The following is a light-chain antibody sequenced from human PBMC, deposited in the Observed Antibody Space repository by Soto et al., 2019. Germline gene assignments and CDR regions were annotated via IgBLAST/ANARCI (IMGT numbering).Light chain of an antibody. CDR2: AAS. CDR1: QSISSY. CDR3: QQSYSTPST. J-gene: IGKJ1*01. Sequence: DIQMTQSPSSLSASVGDRVTITCRASQSISSYLNWYQQKPGKAPKLLIYAASSLQSGVPSRFRDSGSGTDCTLTISSLQPEDFATYYCQQSYSTPSTFGQGTKVEIK. V-gene: IGKV1-39*01.